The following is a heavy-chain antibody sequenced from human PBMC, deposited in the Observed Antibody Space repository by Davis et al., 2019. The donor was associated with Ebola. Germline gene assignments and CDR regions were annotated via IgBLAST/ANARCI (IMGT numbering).Heavy chain of an antibody. CDR1: GFMFSNYA. J-gene: IGHJ6*03. V-gene: IGHV3-23*01. Sequence: GESLKISCAASGFMFSNYAMNWVRQAPGKGLEWVSGISGNGRATYYADSVKGRFTISRDKSNNTLDLQMNILTPEDTAVYYCAKAHCAADCSYILHFYQYMDVWGKGTTVTVS. CDR2: ISGNGRAT. CDR3: AKAHCAADCSYILHFYQYMDV. D-gene: IGHD2-21*01.